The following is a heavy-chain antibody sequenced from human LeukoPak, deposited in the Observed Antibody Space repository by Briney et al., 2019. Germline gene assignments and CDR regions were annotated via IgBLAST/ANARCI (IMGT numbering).Heavy chain of an antibody. CDR2: FDPEDGET. CDR1: GYTLTELS. V-gene: IGHV1-24*01. CDR3: ATGRRGYSGYDPSTGVTGASNWFDP. J-gene: IGHJ5*02. Sequence: ASVKVSCKVSGYTLTELSMHWVRQAPGKGLEWMGGFDPEDGETIYAQKFQGRVTMTEDTSTDTAYMELSSLRSEDTAVHYCATGRRGYSGYDPSTGVTGASNWFDPWGQGTLVTVSS. D-gene: IGHD5-12*01.